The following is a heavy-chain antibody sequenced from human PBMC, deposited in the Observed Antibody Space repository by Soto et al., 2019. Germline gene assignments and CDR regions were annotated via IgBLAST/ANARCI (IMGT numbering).Heavy chain of an antibody. D-gene: IGHD1-26*01. Sequence: GSLRLSCAASGXTFSRYSMNWVRQAPGKGLELVATIKEDGTEKNYVDSVNCRFTISRDNAKNSLYLQMDILRVDYTAVYYFARGTRDGSFRGLDYWGRGTAVPVS. CDR2: IKEDGTEK. V-gene: IGHV3-7*01. CDR3: ARGTRDGSFRGLDY. J-gene: IGHJ4*02. CDR1: GXTFSRYS.